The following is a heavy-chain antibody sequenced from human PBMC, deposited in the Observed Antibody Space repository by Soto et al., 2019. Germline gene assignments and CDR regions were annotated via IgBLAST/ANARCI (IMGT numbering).Heavy chain of an antibody. CDR3: ASTMVRGVSTDY. CDR2: IIPILGIA. J-gene: IGHJ4*02. Sequence: QVQLVQSGAEVKKPGSSVKVSCKASGGTFSSYTISWVRQAPVQGLEWMGRIIPILGIANYAQKFQGRVTITADKSTSTAYMELSSLRSEDTAVYYCASTMVRGVSTDYWGQGTLVTVSS. V-gene: IGHV1-69*02. D-gene: IGHD3-10*01. CDR1: GGTFSSYT.